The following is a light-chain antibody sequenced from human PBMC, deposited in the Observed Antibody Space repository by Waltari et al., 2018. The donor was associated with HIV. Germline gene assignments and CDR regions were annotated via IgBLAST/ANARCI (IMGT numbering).Light chain of an antibody. CDR3: AAWDDSLNGVA. CDR2: TNS. Sequence: QSVLTQPPSTSGTPGQRVTISCSGSRSNLGSNPVHWYQQLPGTAPKLLIYTNSQRPSGVPDRFSGSKSGTSASLAISGLQSEDEAHYYCAAWDDSLNGVAFGGGTKLTVL. CDR1: RSNLGSNP. J-gene: IGLJ2*01. V-gene: IGLV1-44*01.